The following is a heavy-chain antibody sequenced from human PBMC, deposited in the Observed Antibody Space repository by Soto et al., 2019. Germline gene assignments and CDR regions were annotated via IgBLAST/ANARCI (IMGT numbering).Heavy chain of an antibody. J-gene: IGHJ6*02. CDR2: ISSSSTI. Sequence: PGGSLRLSCAASGFTFSSYSMNWVRQAPGKGLEWVSYISSSSTIYYADSVKGRFTISRDNAKNSLYLQMNSLRDEDTAVYYCARDRSPYYYYGMDVWGQGTTVTVSS. CDR1: GFTFSSYS. V-gene: IGHV3-48*02. CDR3: ARDRSPYYYYGMDV.